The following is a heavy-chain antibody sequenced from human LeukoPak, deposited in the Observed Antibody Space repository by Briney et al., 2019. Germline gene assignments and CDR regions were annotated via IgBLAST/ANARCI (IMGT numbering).Heavy chain of an antibody. V-gene: IGHV3-30-3*01. J-gene: IGHJ4*02. CDR3: ALDDPDSSSGH. CDR2: ISYDGSNK. CDR1: GFTFSSYA. D-gene: IGHD6-6*01. Sequence: GGSLRLSCAASGFTFSSYAMHWVRQAPGKGLEWVAVISYDGSNKYYADSVKGRFTISRDNSKNTLYLQMNSLRAEDTAVYYCALDDPDSSSGHWGQGTLVTVSS.